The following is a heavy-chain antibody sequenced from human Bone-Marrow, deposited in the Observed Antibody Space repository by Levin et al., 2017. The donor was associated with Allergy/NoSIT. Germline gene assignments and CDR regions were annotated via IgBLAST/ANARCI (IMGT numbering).Heavy chain of an antibody. V-gene: IGHV3-11*01. J-gene: IGHJ6*02. CDR2: ISSTSSTK. CDR3: AREQVWGVAGYYYYGLDV. CDR1: GFPFSDYY. Sequence: GESLKISCAASGFPFSDYYMSWVRQAPGKGLEWISHISSTSSTKYYADSVKGRFTISRDNGKNSLFLQLNNLRAEDTAVYYCAREQVWGVAGYYYYGLDVWGQGTTVTVSS. D-gene: IGHD3-10*01.